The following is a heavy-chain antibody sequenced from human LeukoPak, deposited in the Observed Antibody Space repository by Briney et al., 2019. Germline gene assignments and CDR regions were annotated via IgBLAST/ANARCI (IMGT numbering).Heavy chain of an antibody. D-gene: IGHD3-10*01. CDR2: INHSGST. CDR1: GGSISSSSYY. J-gene: IGHJ5*02. V-gene: IGHV4-39*07. Sequence: PSETLSLTCTVSGGSISSSSYYWSWIRQPPGKGLEWIGEINHSGSTNYNPSLKSRVTISVDTSKNQFSLKLSSVTAADTAVYYCARRRITMVRGVNQATRWFDPWGQGTLVTVSS. CDR3: ARRRITMVRGVNQATRWFDP.